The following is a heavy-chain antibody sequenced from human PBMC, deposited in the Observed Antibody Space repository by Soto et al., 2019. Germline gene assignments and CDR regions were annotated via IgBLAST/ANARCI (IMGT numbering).Heavy chain of an antibody. CDR3: ASNVAADDALDV. CDR2: ISQNGSI. V-gene: IGHV4-30-2*01. D-gene: IGHD2-15*01. J-gene: IGHJ3*01. Sequence: TLYLTCSVSSGSISSGGYSRPWIRQTTRKSSELIGSISQNGSITNTPDLKRRVTIPGDRSKNQFTLNLSSVTAADTAVYYCASNVAADDALDVWGQGTMVTVSS. CDR1: SGSISSGGYS.